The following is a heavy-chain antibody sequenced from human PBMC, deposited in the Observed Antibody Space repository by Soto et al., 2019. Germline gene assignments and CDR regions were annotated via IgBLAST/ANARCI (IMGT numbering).Heavy chain of an antibody. D-gene: IGHD4-17*01. CDR2: ISGSGGST. CDR3: AKVPDDYGGPNWFDP. CDR1: GFTFSSYA. Sequence: GGSLRLSCAASGFTFSSYAMSWVRQAPGKGLEWVSAISGSGGSTYYADSVKGRFTISRDNSKNTLYLQMNSLRAEDTAVYYWAKVPDDYGGPNWFDPWGQGTLVTVSS. J-gene: IGHJ5*02. V-gene: IGHV3-23*01.